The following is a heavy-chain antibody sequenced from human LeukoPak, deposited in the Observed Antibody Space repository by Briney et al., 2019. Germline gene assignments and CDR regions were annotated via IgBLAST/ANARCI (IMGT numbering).Heavy chain of an antibody. CDR3: ARDHTSHFDY. Sequence: GGSLRLSCAASGFTFGSNWMHWVRHAPGKGLVWVSRINRDGSTTAYADSVKGRFTISRDNAKNTLYLQMNSLSAEDTAVYYCARDHTSHFDYWGQGTLVTVSS. V-gene: IGHV3-74*01. J-gene: IGHJ4*02. CDR1: GFTFGSNW. CDR2: INRDGSTT.